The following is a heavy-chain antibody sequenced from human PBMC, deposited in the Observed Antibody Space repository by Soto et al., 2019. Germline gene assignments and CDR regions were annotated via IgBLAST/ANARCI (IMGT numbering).Heavy chain of an antibody. CDR2: IFYSGTT. D-gene: IGHD3-9*01. CDR1: GDSISSSSYY. J-gene: IGHJ2*01. Sequence: PSETLSLTCTVSGDSISSSSYYWVWIRQPPGRGLEWIGSIFYSGTTYYNPSLKSRVTISIDTSKNQFSLKLTSVTAADTAVYYCAKTGPFDILTYWYFDLWGRGTLVTVSS. V-gene: IGHV4-39*01. CDR3: AKTGPFDILTYWYFDL.